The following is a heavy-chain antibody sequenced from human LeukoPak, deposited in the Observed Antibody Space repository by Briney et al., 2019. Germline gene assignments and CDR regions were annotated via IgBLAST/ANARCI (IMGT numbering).Heavy chain of an antibody. V-gene: IGHV4-4*07. J-gene: IGHJ4*02. CDR2: IYTSGST. CDR1: GGSISGYY. Sequence: SETLSLTCTVSGGSISGYYWSWIRQPAGKGLEWIGRIYTSGSTNYNPSLKSRVTMSVDTSKNQFSLKLSSVTAADTAVYYCARGLGSGFWSGYYSHWGQGTLVTVSS. D-gene: IGHD3-3*01. CDR3: ARGLGSGFWSGYYSH.